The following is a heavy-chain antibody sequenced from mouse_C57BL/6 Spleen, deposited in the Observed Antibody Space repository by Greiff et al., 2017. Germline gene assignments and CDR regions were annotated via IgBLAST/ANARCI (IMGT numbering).Heavy chain of an antibody. CDR3: ARSTIVTTGDY. V-gene: IGHV1-61*01. CDR2: IYPSDSET. J-gene: IGHJ4*01. D-gene: IGHD2-5*01. Sequence: VKLQQPGAELVRPGSSVKLSCKASGYTFTSYWMDWVKQRPGQGLEWIGNIYPSDSETHYNQKFKDKATLTVDKSSSTAYMQLSSLTSEDSAVYYCARSTIVTTGDYWGQGTSVTVSS. CDR1: GYTFTSYW.